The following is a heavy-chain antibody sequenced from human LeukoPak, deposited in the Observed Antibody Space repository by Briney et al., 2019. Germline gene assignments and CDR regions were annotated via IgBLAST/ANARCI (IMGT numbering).Heavy chain of an antibody. D-gene: IGHD3-3*01. Sequence: GGSLRLSCAASGVTFSDSAMTWVRQAPVKGLEWVSSISSSGSYIYYADSVKGRFTISRDNAKNSLYLQMNSLRADDTAVYHCARGAGTIFGEYYYYMDVWGKGTAVTVSS. CDR2: ISSSGSYI. CDR3: ARGAGTIFGEYYYYMDV. V-gene: IGHV3-21*01. CDR1: GVTFSDSA. J-gene: IGHJ6*03.